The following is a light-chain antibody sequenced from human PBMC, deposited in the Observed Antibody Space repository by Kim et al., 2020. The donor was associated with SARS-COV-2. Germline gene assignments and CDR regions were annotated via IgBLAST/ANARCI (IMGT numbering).Light chain of an antibody. CDR2: GAF. V-gene: IGKV3-15*01. CDR3: QQYHNWPPYT. CDR1: QSVSSN. Sequence: ASPGERVPLSCRASQSVSSNLAWYQQKPGQAPRLLIYGAFIRATGIPARFSGSGSGTEFTLSISNLQSEDFAVYYCQQYHNWPPYTFGQGTKLEI. J-gene: IGKJ2*01.